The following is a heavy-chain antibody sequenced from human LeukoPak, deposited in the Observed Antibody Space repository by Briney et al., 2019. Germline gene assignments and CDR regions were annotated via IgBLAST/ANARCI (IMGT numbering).Heavy chain of an antibody. J-gene: IGHJ3*02. V-gene: IGHV3-23*01. Sequence: GGSLRLSCAASGFTFSSYAMSWVRQAPGKGLEWVSVISGSGGSTYYADSVKGRFTISRDNSKNTLYLQMNSLRAEDTAVYYCAKDISRDYDFWSGYSYDAFDIWGQGTMVTVSS. CDR1: GFTFSSYA. D-gene: IGHD3-3*01. CDR2: ISGSGGST. CDR3: AKDISRDYDFWSGYSYDAFDI.